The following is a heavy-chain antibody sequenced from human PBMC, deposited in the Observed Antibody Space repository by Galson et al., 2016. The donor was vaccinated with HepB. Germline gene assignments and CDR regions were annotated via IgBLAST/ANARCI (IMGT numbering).Heavy chain of an antibody. D-gene: IGHD2-21*01. CDR3: ATGGVSYCGRDCYFYHMNV. CDR1: GGTFGNSA. Sequence: SVKVSCKASGGTFGNSAISWVRQAPGLGLEWMGGFIPMFDTSNHAQKFQERVTIIADKSTGTANMELRSLTSEDTAVYYCATGGVSYCGRDCYFYHMNVWGQGTTVTVSS. V-gene: IGHV1-69*06. J-gene: IGHJ6*03. CDR2: FIPMFDTS.